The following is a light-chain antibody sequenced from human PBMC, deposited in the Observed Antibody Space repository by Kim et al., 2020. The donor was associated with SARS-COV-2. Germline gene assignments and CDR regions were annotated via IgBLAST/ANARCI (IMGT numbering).Light chain of an antibody. CDR3: QQYSYWPRS. V-gene: IGKV3-15*01. J-gene: IGKJ2*03. CDR1: ESVSDN. Sequence: SVSPGERAIVSCRASESVSDNLAWYHQKPGQSPSLLIYGVSTRAAGVPARFSGSGSGTEFTLSISSLQFEDFGVYYCQQYSYWPRSFGQGTKLE. CDR2: GVS.